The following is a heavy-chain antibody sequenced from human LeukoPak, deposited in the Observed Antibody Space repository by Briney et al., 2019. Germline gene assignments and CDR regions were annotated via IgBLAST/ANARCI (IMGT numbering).Heavy chain of an antibody. V-gene: IGHV3-23*01. D-gene: IGHD3-9*01. J-gene: IGHJ4*02. Sequence: RGSLRPSCAASGFTFSSYAMSWVRQAPGKGLEWVSAISGSGGSTYYADSVKGRFTISRDNSKNTLYLQMNSLRAEDTAVYYCAGVLRYFDWLFDYWGQGTLVTVSS. CDR1: GFTFSSYA. CDR3: AGVLRYFDWLFDY. CDR2: ISGSGGST.